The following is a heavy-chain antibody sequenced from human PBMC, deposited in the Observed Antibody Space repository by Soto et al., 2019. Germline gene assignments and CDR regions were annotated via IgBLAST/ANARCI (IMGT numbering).Heavy chain of an antibody. CDR1: GYSFTSYW. CDR3: ASPIVVVPAARAHGAFDI. D-gene: IGHD2-2*01. J-gene: IGHJ3*02. CDR2: IYPGDSDT. Sequence: GESLKISCKGSGYSFTSYWIGWVRQMPGKGLEWMGIIYPGDSDTRYSPSFQGQVTISADKSISTAYLQWSSLKASDTAMYYCASPIVVVPAARAHGAFDIWGQGTMVTVSS. V-gene: IGHV5-51*01.